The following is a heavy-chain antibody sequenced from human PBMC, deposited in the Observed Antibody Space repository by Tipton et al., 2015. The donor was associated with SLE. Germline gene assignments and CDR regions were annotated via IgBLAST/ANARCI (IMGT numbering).Heavy chain of an antibody. CDR2: IYYSGST. D-gene: IGHD7-27*01. V-gene: IGHV4-39*02. CDR3: ARLLELGPFDY. J-gene: IGHJ4*02. Sequence: TLSLTCTVPGGSISSSSYYWGWIRQPPGEGLEWIGSIYYSGSTYYNPSLKSRVTISVDTSKNHFSLKLSSVTTADTAVYFCARLLELGPFDYWGQGTLVTVSS. CDR1: GGSISSSSYY.